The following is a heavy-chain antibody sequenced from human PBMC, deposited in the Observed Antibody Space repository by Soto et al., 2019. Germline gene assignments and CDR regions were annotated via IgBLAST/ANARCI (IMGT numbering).Heavy chain of an antibody. V-gene: IGHV4-39*01. D-gene: IGHD5-18*01. CDR1: GGSISSSSYY. J-gene: IGHJ4*02. CDR3: ASYSAQTYYFDY. CDR2: IYYSGST. Sequence: SETLSLTCTVSGGSISSSSYYWGWIRQPPGKGLEWIGSIYYSGSTYCNPSLKSRVTISVDTSKNQFSLKLSSVTAADTAVYYCASYSAQTYYFDYWGQGTLVTVSS.